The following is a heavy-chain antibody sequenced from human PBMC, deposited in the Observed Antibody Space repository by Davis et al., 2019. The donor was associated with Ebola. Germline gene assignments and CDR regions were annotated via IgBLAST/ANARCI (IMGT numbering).Heavy chain of an antibody. CDR1: GFTFSSYS. CDR3: ARDYEWAGRAAAGIANY. CDR2: ISSSSSTI. V-gene: IGHV3-48*01. J-gene: IGHJ4*02. Sequence: PGGSLRLSCAASGFTFSSYSMNWVRQAPGKGLEWVSYISSSSSTIYYADSVKGRFTISRDNAKNSLYLQMNSLRAEDTAVYYCARDYEWAGRAAAGIANYWGQGTLVTVSS. D-gene: IGHD6-13*01.